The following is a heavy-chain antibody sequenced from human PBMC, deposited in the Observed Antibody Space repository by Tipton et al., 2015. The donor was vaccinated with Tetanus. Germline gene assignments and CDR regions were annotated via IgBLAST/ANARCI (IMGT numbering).Heavy chain of an antibody. J-gene: IGHJ2*01. CDR2: LNPNGGGT. D-gene: IGHD6-25*01. Sequence: QVQLVQSGAAMKNPGASVRVSCQASGYSLKDYFLHWVRQAPGQGFEWVGWLNPNGGGTRYAQKFQGRVTMTRDTATNTAYLDLKNLVFQDTAVYYCARVGGIQRHFDLWGRGTLVTVSS. CDR3: ARVGGIQRHFDL. CDR1: GYSLKDYF. V-gene: IGHV1-2*02.